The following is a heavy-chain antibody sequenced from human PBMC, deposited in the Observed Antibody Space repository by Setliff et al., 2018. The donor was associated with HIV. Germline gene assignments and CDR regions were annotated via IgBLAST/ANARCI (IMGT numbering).Heavy chain of an antibody. CDR3: ARDRIEVVVDGPHDVFDV. CDR2: IHTSGST. D-gene: IGHD2-15*01. Sequence: PSETLSLTCTVSGDSIGYYYWSWIRQPAGRGLEWMGRIHTSGSTNYNPSLTSRVTLSVDTSKNQFFLKLTSLSAAGTAVYYCARDRIEVVVDGPHDVFDVWGRGATVTVSS. CDR1: GDSIGYYY. J-gene: IGHJ3*01. V-gene: IGHV4-4*07.